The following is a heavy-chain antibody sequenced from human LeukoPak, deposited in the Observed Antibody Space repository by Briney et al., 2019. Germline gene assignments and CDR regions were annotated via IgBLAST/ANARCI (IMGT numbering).Heavy chain of an antibody. D-gene: IGHD3-10*01. V-gene: IGHV3-30*03. CDR2: ISYDGSNK. CDR3: ARGKYGSGSKHHTRIQGYFDL. CDR1: GFTFSSYG. Sequence: PGRSLRLSCAASGFTFSSYGMHWVRQAPGKGLEWVAVISYDGSNKYYADSVKGRFTISRDNSKNTLCLQMNSLRAEDTAVYYCARGKYGSGSKHHTRIQGYFDLWGRGTLVTVSS. J-gene: IGHJ2*01.